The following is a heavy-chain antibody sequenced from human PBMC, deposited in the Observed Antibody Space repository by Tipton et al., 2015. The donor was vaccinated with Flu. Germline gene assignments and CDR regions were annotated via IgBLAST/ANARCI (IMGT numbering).Heavy chain of an antibody. CDR2: LYYTGNT. CDR3: ARDAHSDYPAFYYGINV. V-gene: IGHV4-39*07. J-gene: IGHJ6*02. D-gene: IGHD5-12*01. CDR1: GGSISSTTYY. Sequence: TLSLTCTVSGGSISSTTYYWGWIRQPTGKGLEGMRSLYYTGNTNYNSTLQSRLTISVDTSKNQFFLKLSSVTAADTAVYYCARDAHSDYPAFYYGINVWGPGTTVIVSS.